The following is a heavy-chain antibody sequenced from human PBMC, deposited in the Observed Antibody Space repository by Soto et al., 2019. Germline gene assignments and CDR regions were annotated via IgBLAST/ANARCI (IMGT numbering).Heavy chain of an antibody. Sequence: SETLSLTCTVSGGSISSGGYYWSWIRQHPGKGLEWIGYIYYSGSTYYNPSLKSRVTISVDTSKNQFSLKLSSVTAADTAVYYCAREMVRAAGNWFDPWGQGTLVTVSS. CDR2: IYYSGST. CDR3: AREMVRAAGNWFDP. V-gene: IGHV4-31*03. D-gene: IGHD3-10*01. CDR1: GGSISSGGYY. J-gene: IGHJ5*02.